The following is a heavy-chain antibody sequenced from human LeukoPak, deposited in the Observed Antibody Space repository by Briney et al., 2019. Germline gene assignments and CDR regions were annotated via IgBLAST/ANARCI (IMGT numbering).Heavy chain of an antibody. CDR3: ARDLRSLGFDY. J-gene: IGHJ4*02. Sequence: SETLSLTCTVSGGSIFSYYWSWFRRPPGKGLEGICYIYHSGSTNYNPSLKSRVTISADTSKNQYSLKVSAVTAADTAVYYCARDLRSLGFDYWGQGTLVTVSS. D-gene: IGHD6-13*01. CDR2: IYHSGST. V-gene: IGHV4-59*13. CDR1: GGSIFSYY.